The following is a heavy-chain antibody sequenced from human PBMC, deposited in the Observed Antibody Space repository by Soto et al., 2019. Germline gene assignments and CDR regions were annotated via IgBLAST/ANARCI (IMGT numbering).Heavy chain of an antibody. CDR2: IKQDGGEK. V-gene: IGHV3-7*05. J-gene: IGHJ6*02. Sequence: EVQLVESGGALVQPGGSLRLSCAASGFTFSTYWMNWVRQAPGKGLEWVANIKQDGGEKNYMDSVKGRFTISRDNTKNSLYLQMSGLGADDTAVYYCARQEIGWGDFHYYGMDVWGQGTTVTVSS. D-gene: IGHD7-27*01. CDR3: ARQEIGWGDFHYYGMDV. CDR1: GFTFSTYW.